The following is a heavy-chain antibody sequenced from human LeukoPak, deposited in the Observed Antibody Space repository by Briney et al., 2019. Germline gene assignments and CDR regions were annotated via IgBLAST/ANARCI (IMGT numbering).Heavy chain of an antibody. Sequence: GGSLRLSCAASGFTFSSYSMNWVRQAPGKGLEWVSFISSSTSYISCADSVKGRFTISRDNAKSSLWLQMNSLRAEDTAVYYCARATNGRFDIWGQGTMVTVSS. CDR2: ISSSTSYI. V-gene: IGHV3-21*01. CDR3: ARATNGRFDI. CDR1: GFTFSSYS. D-gene: IGHD2-8*01. J-gene: IGHJ3*02.